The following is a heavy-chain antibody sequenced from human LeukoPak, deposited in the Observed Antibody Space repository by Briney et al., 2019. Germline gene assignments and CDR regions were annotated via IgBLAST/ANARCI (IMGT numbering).Heavy chain of an antibody. CDR2: ISSSSGTI. D-gene: IGHD4-23*01. CDR3: ARDLGRTVADN. CDR1: GFSFSTYS. V-gene: IGHV3-48*04. J-gene: IGHJ4*02. Sequence: GGSLRLSCAASGFSFSTYSMSWVRQAPGQGLEWVTFISSSSGTICYADSVKGRFTISRDNAKNSLYLQMNSLRAEDTAVYYCARDLGRTVADNWGQGTLVTVSS.